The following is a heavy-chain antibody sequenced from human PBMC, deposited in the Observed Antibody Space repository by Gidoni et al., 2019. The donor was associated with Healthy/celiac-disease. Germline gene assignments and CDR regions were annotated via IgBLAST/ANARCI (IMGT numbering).Heavy chain of an antibody. J-gene: IGHJ4*02. V-gene: IGHV3-11*01. Sequence: GFQCQACAASGFTFSDYYMSWIRQAPGKGLEWVSYISSSGSTIYYADSVKGRFTNSRDNAKNSLYLQMNSLRAEDTAVYYCARDSGGYGSGSYYNSQRDYWGQGTLVTVSS. CDR1: GFTFSDYY. D-gene: IGHD3-10*01. CDR3: ARDSGGYGSGSYYNSQRDY. CDR2: ISSSGSTI.